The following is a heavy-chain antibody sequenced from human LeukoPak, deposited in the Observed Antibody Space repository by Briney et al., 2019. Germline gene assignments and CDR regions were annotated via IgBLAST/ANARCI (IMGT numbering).Heavy chain of an antibody. CDR2: ISYDGSNK. J-gene: IGHJ4*02. Sequence: GGSLRLSCTASGFPFGDYAMNWVRQAPGKGLEWVAVISYDGSNKYYADSVKGRFTISRDNSKNTLYLQMNSLRAEDTAVYYCAKGSSTSCYVSWGQGTLVTVSS. CDR1: GFPFGDYA. V-gene: IGHV3-30*04. D-gene: IGHD2-2*01. CDR3: AKGSSTSCYVS.